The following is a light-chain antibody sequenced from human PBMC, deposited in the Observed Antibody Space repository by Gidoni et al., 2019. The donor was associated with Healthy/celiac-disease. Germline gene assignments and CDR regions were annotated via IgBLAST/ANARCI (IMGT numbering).Light chain of an antibody. J-gene: IGKJ4*01. Sequence: DIVMPQSPDSLAVSLGERATNNCKSSQSVLYSSNNKNYLAWYQQKPGQPPKLLIYWASPRESGVPDRFSGRGSGTDFTLTISSLQAEDVAVYYCQQYYSTPPVTFGGGTKVEIK. V-gene: IGKV4-1*01. CDR1: QSVLYSSNNKNY. CDR3: QQYYSTPPVT. CDR2: WAS.